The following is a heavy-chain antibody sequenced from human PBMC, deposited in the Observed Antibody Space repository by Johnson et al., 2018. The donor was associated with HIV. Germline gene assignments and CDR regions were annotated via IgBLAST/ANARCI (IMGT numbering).Heavy chain of an antibody. CDR1: GFTFSSYA. V-gene: IGHV3-30-3*01. Sequence: QVQLVESGGGVVQPGRSLRLSCAASGFTFSSYAMHWVRQAPGKGLEWVAVISYDGSNKYYADSVKGRFTISRDNSKNTLYLQMNSLRAEDTAVYYCAREEAYCGGDCYSAFDIWGQGTMVTVSS. CDR3: AREEAYCGGDCYSAFDI. J-gene: IGHJ3*02. CDR2: ISYDGSNK. D-gene: IGHD2-21*02.